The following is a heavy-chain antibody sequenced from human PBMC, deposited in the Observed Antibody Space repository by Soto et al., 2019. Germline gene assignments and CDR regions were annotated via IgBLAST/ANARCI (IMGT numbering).Heavy chain of an antibody. D-gene: IGHD3-10*01. CDR1: GGTFSSYA. V-gene: IGHV1-69*01. CDR3: ASDEDLPRRGYAFDI. J-gene: IGHJ3*02. CDR2: IIPIFGTA. Sequence: QVPLVQSGAEVKKPGSSVKVSCKASGGTFSSYAISWVRQAPGQGLEWMGGIIPIFGTANYAQKFQGRVTITADESTSTAYMELSSLRSEETAVYYWASDEDLPRRGYAFDIWGQGTMVTVSS.